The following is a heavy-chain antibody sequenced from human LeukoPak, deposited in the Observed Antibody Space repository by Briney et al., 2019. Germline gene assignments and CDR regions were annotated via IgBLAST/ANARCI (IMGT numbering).Heavy chain of an antibody. CDR1: GFTFSSYS. J-gene: IGHJ4*02. CDR2: ISSSSSYI. Sequence: GGSLRLSWAASGFTFSSYSMNWVRQAPGKGLEWVSSISSSSSYIYYADSVKGRFTISRDNAKNSLYLQMNSLRAEDTAVYYCARKGLEPYYFDYWGQGTLVTVSS. CDR3: ARKGLEPYYFDY. D-gene: IGHD1-1*01. V-gene: IGHV3-21*01.